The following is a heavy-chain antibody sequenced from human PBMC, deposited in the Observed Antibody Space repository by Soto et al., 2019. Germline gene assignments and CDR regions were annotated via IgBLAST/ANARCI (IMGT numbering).Heavy chain of an antibody. CDR2: INAGNGNT. Sequence: GASVKVSCKASGYTFTSYAMHWVRQAPGQRLEWMGWINAGNGNTKYSQKFQGRVTITRDTSASTAYMELSSLRSEDTAVYYCAREAGALGYNWNYVAALNWFDPWGQGTLVTVSS. J-gene: IGHJ5*02. CDR3: AREAGALGYNWNYVAALNWFDP. CDR1: GYTFTSYA. V-gene: IGHV1-3*01. D-gene: IGHD1-7*01.